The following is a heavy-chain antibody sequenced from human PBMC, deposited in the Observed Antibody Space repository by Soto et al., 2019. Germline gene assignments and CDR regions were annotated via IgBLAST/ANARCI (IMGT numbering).Heavy chain of an antibody. J-gene: IGHJ4*01. CDR1: GFTFSNAW. V-gene: IGHV3-15*07. Sequence: GGSLRLSCAASGFTFSNAWINWVRQAPGKGLEWVGRIKSKIHGGTTDFAAPVKGRFAISRDDSKNVAYMEMNSLKIEDTAVYYCSTDSYSDLTVVLLDNWGHGILVTVSS. D-gene: IGHD3-22*01. CDR3: STDSYSDLTVVLLDN. CDR2: IKSKIHGGTT.